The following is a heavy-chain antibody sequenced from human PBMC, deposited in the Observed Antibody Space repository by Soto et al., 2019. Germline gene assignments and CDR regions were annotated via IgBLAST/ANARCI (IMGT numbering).Heavy chain of an antibody. J-gene: IGHJ3*02. CDR2: IWYDGSNK. Sequence: QVHLVESGGGVVQPGGSLRLSCAASGFSFSSYGMHWVRQAPGKGLDWVAVIWYDGSNKYYADPVKGRFTISRDNSKNTRYLHMNSLRVEDTAVYYCARAQYTGSYFDACDIWGQGTMVTVSS. D-gene: IGHD1-26*01. CDR3: ARAQYTGSYFDACDI. V-gene: IGHV3-33*03. CDR1: GFSFSSYG.